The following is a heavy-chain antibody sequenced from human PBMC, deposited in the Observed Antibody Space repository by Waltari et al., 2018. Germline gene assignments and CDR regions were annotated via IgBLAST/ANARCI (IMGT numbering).Heavy chain of an antibody. CDR3: ARDQRRTTQQPTVTTPPAPY. Sequence: QVQLVQSGAEVKKPGASVKVSCKASGYTFTSYAMHWVRQAPGQRLEWMGWINAGNGNTKYSQKFQGRVTITRDTSASTAYMELSSLRSEDTAVYYCARDQRRTTQQPTVTTPPAPYWGQGTLVTVSS. J-gene: IGHJ4*02. CDR2: INAGNGNT. V-gene: IGHV1-3*01. CDR1: GYTFTSYA. D-gene: IGHD4-17*01.